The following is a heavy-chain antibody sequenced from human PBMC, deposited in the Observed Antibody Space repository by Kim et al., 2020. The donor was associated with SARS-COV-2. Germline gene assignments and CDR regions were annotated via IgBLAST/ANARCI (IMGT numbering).Heavy chain of an antibody. V-gene: IGHV3-49*02. Sequence: TTEYAASVKGRFTISRDDSKSIAYLQMNSLKPEDTAVYYCTRLVGRWFDPWGQGTLVTVSS. J-gene: IGHJ5*02. CDR3: TRLVGRWFDP. D-gene: IGHD2-15*01. CDR2: TT.